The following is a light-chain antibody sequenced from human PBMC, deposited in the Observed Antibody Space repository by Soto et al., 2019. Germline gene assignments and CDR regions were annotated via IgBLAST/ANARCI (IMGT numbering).Light chain of an antibody. CDR1: QSLNRW. V-gene: IGKV1-5*01. J-gene: IGKJ4*01. CDR2: DAS. Sequence: DIEMSQSPSSLSASVWDRVTITCRASQSLNRWLAWYQQEPGKAPKLLIYDASTXXSGVPSRFSGSASGTEFTLTISSLQPEDFATYYCQQVSGYPLSFGGGTKVDIK. CDR3: QQVSGYPLS.